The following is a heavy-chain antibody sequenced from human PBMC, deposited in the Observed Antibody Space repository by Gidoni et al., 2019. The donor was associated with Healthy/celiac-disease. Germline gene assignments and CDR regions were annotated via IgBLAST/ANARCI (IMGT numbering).Heavy chain of an antibody. CDR2: IKSKTDGGTT. J-gene: IGHJ5*02. V-gene: IGHV3-15*07. CDR3: TTALRKKRNIVVVVAENWFDT. Sequence: ELQLLEAGGRQVNPAASLRLYCAASGSTCGTAWISWVRQAPGKGLGWVGRIKSKTDGGTTDYAAPVKGRFNITEDDSKNTLYQQMNSLKTEGTGVYYCTTALRKKRNIVVVVAENWFDTWGQGKLVTVSS. CDR1: GSTCGTAW. D-gene: IGHD2-15*01.